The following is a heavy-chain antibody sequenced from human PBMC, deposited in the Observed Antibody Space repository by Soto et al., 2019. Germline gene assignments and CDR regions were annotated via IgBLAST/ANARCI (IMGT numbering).Heavy chain of an antibody. V-gene: IGHV4-59*01. CDR3: ARAPLSENWIQPWFDP. D-gene: IGHD5-18*01. CDR1: GGCLCIYY. CDR2: IYYTGIT. J-gene: IGHJ5*02. Sequence: PSETLSLACTVSGGCLCIYYWSWIRQPQGKGLEWIGYIYYTGITKYNPSLKSRVTMSVDTSKNQFSLRLTSVTAADTAVYYCARAPLSENWIQPWFDPWGQGTLVTVS.